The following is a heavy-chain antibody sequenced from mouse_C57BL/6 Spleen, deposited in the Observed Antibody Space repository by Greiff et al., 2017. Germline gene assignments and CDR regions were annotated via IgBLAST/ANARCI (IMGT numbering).Heavy chain of an antibody. J-gene: IGHJ2*01. D-gene: IGHD2-5*01. V-gene: IGHV1-53*01. CDR1: GYTFTSYW. Sequence: QVQLQQPGTELVKPGASVKLSCKASGYTFTSYWMHWVKQRPGQGLEWIGNINPSNGGTNYNEKFKSKATLTVDKSSSTAYMQLSSLTSEDSAVYDCARSGYSNWGYFDYWGQGTTLTVSS. CDR3: ARSGYSNWGYFDY. CDR2: INPSNGGT.